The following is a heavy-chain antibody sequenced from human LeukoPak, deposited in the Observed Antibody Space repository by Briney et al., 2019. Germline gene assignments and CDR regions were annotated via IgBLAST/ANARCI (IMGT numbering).Heavy chain of an antibody. CDR1: GGTFSSYA. D-gene: IGHD3-10*01. Sequence: GASVKVSCKASGGTFSSYAISWVRQAPGQGLEWMGRIIPILGIANYAQKFQGRVTITADKSTSTAYMELSSLRSEDTAVYYCARDRRVPLWFGEVRAFDIWGQGTMVTVSS. V-gene: IGHV1-69*04. J-gene: IGHJ3*02. CDR2: IIPILGIA. CDR3: ARDRRVPLWFGEVRAFDI.